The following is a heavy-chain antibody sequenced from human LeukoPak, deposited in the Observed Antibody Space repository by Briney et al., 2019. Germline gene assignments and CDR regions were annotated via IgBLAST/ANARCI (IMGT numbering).Heavy chain of an antibody. Sequence: PGGSLRLSCAASGFTFSSQSMSWVCQAPGKGLEWVSHISSSSSTIYYADSVKGRFTISRDNAKNSLYLQMDSLRDEDTAMYYCASRHSSTWTFDYWGQGTLVTVSS. CDR3: ASRHSSTWTFDY. J-gene: IGHJ4*02. D-gene: IGHD6-13*01. V-gene: IGHV3-48*02. CDR1: GFTFSSQS. CDR2: ISSSSSTI.